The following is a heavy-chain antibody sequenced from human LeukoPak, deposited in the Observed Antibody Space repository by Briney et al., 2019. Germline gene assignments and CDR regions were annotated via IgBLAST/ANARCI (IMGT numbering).Heavy chain of an antibody. Sequence: SETLSLTCTVSGGSISSYYWSWIRQPPGKGLEWIGYIYYSGSPNYNPSLKSRVTISVDTSKNQFSLKLSSVTAADTAVYYCARDNREGYFDYWGQGTLVTVSS. CDR3: ARDNREGYFDY. J-gene: IGHJ4*02. CDR2: IYYSGSP. V-gene: IGHV4-59*01. CDR1: GGSISSYY.